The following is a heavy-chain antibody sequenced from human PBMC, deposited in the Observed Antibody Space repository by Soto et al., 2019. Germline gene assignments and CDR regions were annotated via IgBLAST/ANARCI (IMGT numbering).Heavy chain of an antibody. CDR2: ISYDGSNK. D-gene: IGHD2-21*01. V-gene: IGHV3-30*03. CDR3: AREELNCGGDCFAF. Sequence: PGGSLRLSCAASGFTFSSYGMHWVRQAPGKGLEWVAVISYDGSNKYYADSVKGRFTISRDNSKNTLYLQMNSLRAEDTAIYYCAREELNCGGDCFAFWGQGAMVTVSS. J-gene: IGHJ4*02. CDR1: GFTFSSYG.